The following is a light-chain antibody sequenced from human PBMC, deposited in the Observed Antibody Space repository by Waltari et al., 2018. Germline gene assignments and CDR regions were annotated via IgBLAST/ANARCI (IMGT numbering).Light chain of an antibody. CDR3: SSYTTSSVWV. V-gene: IGLV2-14*03. J-gene: IGLJ3*02. CDR2: DVI. CDR1: SSDVGGYDF. Sequence: QSALTQPASVSGSPGQSITISCTGTSSDVGGYDFVSWYQQHPDKAPKLMIYDVIYRPSGVSNRFSASKSGNTASLTISGLQAEDEADYYCSSYTTSSVWVFGGGTKLTVL.